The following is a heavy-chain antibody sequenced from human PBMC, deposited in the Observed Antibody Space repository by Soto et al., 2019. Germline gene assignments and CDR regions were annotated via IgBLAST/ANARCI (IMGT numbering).Heavy chain of an antibody. V-gene: IGHV4-31*03. CDR3: ARYTIAAAGIYYYGMDV. CDR2: IYYSGST. CDR1: GGSISSGGYY. J-gene: IGHJ6*02. D-gene: IGHD6-13*01. Sequence: SETLSLTCTVSGGSISSGGYYWSWIRQHPGKGLEWIGYIYYSGSTYYNPSLKSRVTISVDTSKNQFSLKLSSVTAADTAVYYCARYTIAAAGIYYYGMDVWGQGTTVTVSS.